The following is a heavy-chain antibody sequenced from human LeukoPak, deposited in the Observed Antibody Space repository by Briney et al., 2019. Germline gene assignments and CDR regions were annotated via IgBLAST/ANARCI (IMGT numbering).Heavy chain of an antibody. D-gene: IGHD3-9*01. Sequence: SETLSLTCTVTGGSISDSSYYWGWIRQPPGKGLEWIASIYYSGNTYYNPSLKSRVTISVDTSKNQFSLKLTSVTAADTAVYYCARQAPSRMGLRYGDYWGQGTLVTVSS. CDR3: ARQAPSRMGLRYGDY. V-gene: IGHV4-39*01. CDR1: GGSISDSSYY. J-gene: IGHJ4*02. CDR2: IYYSGNT.